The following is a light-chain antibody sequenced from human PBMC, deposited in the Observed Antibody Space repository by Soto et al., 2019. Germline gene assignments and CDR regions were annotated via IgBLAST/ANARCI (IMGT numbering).Light chain of an antibody. CDR2: EVT. J-gene: IGLJ1*01. V-gene: IGLV2-14*01. CDR3: SSYTSSTDYV. CDR1: SSDIDTYNY. Sequence: QSALTQPASLSGSPGQSITISCTGTSSDIDTYNYVSWYQQHPGKAPKLIIYEVTNRPSGVSNRFSGSKSGDTASLTISGLRAEDEADYYCSSYTSSTDYVFGTGTKLTVL.